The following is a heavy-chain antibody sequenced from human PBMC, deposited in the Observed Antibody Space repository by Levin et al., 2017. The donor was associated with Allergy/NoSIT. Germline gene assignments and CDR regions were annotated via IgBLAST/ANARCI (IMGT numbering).Heavy chain of an antibody. CDR1: GGSMGSYY. CDR2: IYYSGDT. D-gene: IGHD3-22*01. V-gene: IGHV4-59*01. J-gene: IGHJ6*03. CDR3: AREGWLRGYYYMDV. Sequence: SETLSLTCTVSGGSMGSYYWSWIRQPPGKGLEWIGYIYYSGDTSYNPSLNSRVSISVDTSKNQLSLKLTSVTAAATAVYYCAREGWLRGYYYMDVWGKGTTVTVSS.